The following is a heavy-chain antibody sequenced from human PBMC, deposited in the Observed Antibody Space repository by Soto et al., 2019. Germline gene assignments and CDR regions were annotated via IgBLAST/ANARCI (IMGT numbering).Heavy chain of an antibody. CDR2: INHSGRV. V-gene: IGHV4-34*01. CDR1: GGSFSGHS. J-gene: IGHJ5*01. D-gene: IGHD3-22*01. CDR3: STRAYDTNGYYRFDP. Sequence: SETLSLTCAVYGGSFSGHSWTWIRQSPGKGLEWIGDINHSGRVNYSPCLKSRVTISLDTSKNQFSLTLSAVTAADTAMYYCSTRAYDTNGYYRFDPWGQGTLVTVS.